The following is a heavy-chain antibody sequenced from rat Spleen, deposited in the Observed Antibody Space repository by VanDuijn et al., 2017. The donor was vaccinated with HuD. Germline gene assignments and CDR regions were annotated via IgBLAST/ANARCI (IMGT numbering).Heavy chain of an antibody. CDR2: ITSGGSNT. CDR1: GFTFSDYY. CDR3: ARAGYLRDWYFDF. V-gene: IGHV5-25*01. Sequence: EVQLVESGGGLVQPGRSLKLSCAASGFTFSDYYMAWVRQAPTKGLEWVATITSGGSNTYYPDSVKGRFTISRDNAQSTLYLQMDSLRSEDTATYYCARAGYLRDWYFDFWGPGTMVTVSS. D-gene: IGHD2-2*01. J-gene: IGHJ1*01.